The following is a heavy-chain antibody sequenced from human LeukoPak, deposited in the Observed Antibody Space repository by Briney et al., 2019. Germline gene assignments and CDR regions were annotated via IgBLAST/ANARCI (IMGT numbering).Heavy chain of an antibody. J-gene: IGHJ4*02. D-gene: IGHD4-17*01. CDR2: ISSSSSFI. Sequence: GGSLRLSCAASGFTFSRYSMNWVRQAPGKGLEWVPSISSSSSFIYFADSVKGRFTISRDNAKNSLYLQMNSLRAEDTAVYYCARDPDRDYGDYTSDYWGQGTLVTVSS. CDR3: ARDPDRDYGDYTSDY. CDR1: GFTFSRYS. V-gene: IGHV3-21*01.